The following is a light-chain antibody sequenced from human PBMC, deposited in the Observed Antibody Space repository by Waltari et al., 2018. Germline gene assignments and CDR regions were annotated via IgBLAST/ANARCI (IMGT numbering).Light chain of an antibody. CDR2: DDS. V-gene: IGLV3-21*02. J-gene: IGLJ3*02. CDR1: DIGSKS. Sequence: SYVLTQPPSVSVAPGQTARISCGGNDIGSKSVHWYQQRPGQAPVLVVQDDSDRPSGIPELISGSNSGNTATLTISRVEAGDEADYYCQVWDSSSDSWVFGGGTKLTAL. CDR3: QVWDSSSDSWV.